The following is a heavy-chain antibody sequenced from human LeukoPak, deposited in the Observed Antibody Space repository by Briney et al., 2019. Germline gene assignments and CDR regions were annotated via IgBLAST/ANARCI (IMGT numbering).Heavy chain of an antibody. CDR3: ARDYDSSGYYWETLEY. D-gene: IGHD3-22*01. CDR2: IIPIFGTA. Sequence: ASVKVSCKASGGTFSSYAISWVRQAPGQGLEWMGGIIPIFGTANYAQKFQGRVTITADESTSTAYMELSSLRSEDPAVYYCARDYDSSGYYWETLEYWGQGTLVTVSS. CDR1: GGTFSSYA. J-gene: IGHJ4*02. V-gene: IGHV1-69*13.